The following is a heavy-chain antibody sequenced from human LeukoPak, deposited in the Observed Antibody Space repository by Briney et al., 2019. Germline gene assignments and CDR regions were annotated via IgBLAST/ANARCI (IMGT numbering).Heavy chain of an antibody. V-gene: IGHV3-33*01. Sequence: PGGSLRLSCAASGFTFSSYGMHWVRQAPGKGLEWVAVIWYDGSNKYYADSVKGRFTISGDNSKNTLYLQMNSLRAEDTAVYYCARASKYYDILTGYFTVWGQGTLVTVSS. CDR1: GFTFSSYG. CDR2: IWYDGSNK. J-gene: IGHJ4*02. D-gene: IGHD3-9*01. CDR3: ARASKYYDILTGYFTV.